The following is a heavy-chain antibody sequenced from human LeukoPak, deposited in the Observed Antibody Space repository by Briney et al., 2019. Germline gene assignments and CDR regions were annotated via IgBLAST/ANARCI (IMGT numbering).Heavy chain of an antibody. CDR1: GFTFSGYA. CDR3: ARDIGTSGYSFDF. CDR2: ISGSGGST. D-gene: IGHD3-22*01. J-gene: IGHJ4*02. Sequence: PGGSLRLSCAASGFTFSGYAMSWVRQAPGKGLEWVSTISGSGGSTYYADSVKGRFTISRDNSKNTLYLQMNSLRAEDTAVYYCARDIGTSGYSFDFWGQGTLVTVSS. V-gene: IGHV3-23*01.